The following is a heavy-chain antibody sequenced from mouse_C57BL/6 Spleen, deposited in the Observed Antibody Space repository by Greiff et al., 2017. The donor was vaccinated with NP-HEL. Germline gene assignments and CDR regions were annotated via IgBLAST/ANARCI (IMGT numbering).Heavy chain of an antibody. D-gene: IGHD1-1*01. J-gene: IGHJ2*01. Sequence: EVKLVESGAELVRPGASVKLSCTASGFNIKDYYMHWVKQRPEQGLEWIGRIDPEDGDTEYAPKFQGKATMTADTSSNTAYLQLSSLTSEDTAVYYCTTRRDGSSLRDYFDYWGQGTTLTVSS. CDR3: TTRRDGSSLRDYFDY. V-gene: IGHV14-1*01. CDR2: IDPEDGDT. CDR1: GFNIKDYY.